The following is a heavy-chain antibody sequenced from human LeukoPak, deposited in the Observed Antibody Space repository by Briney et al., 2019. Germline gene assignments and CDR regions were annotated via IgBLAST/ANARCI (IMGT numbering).Heavy chain of an antibody. CDR3: AREWGAAAGSNWFDP. Sequence: GGSLRLSCAASGFTFSSYWMHWVRQAPGKGLVWVSRINSDGSSTSYADSVKGRFTISRDNAKNTLYLQMNSLRAEDTAVYYCAREWGAAAGSNWFDPWGQGTLVTVSS. CDR2: INSDGSST. J-gene: IGHJ5*02. D-gene: IGHD6-13*01. CDR1: GFTFSSYW. V-gene: IGHV3-74*01.